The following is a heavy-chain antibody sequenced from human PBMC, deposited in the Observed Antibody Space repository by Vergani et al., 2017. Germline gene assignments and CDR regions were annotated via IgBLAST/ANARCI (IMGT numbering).Heavy chain of an antibody. Sequence: QVQLQESGPGLVKPAQTLALTCTVSGTSLNSRSLNWGWIRQPAGKGLDAGKGLEWIGHISFSGTTNYNPSLNGRVTMSVDTPKNQFSLRLSSVTAADTAVDYCARVLHTSYLLGAFDIWGQGTKVIVSS. CDR2: ISFSGTT. CDR1: GTSLNSRSLN. CDR3: ARVLHTSYLLGAFDI. D-gene: IGHD2-21*01. J-gene: IGHJ3*02. V-gene: IGHV4-61*02.